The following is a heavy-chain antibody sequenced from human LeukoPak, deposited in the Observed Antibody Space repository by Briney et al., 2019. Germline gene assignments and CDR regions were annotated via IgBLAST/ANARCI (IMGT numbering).Heavy chain of an antibody. V-gene: IGHV3-30*04. D-gene: IGHD2-15*01. Sequence: PGGSLRLSCAASGFTFSSYAMHWVRQAPGKGLEWVAVISYDGSNKYYADSVKGRFTISRDNSKNTLYLQMNSLRAEDTAVYYCARAPPYCSGGSCYSSSRKNYYYYGMDVWGQGTTVTVSS. J-gene: IGHJ6*02. CDR1: GFTFSSYA. CDR2: ISYDGSNK. CDR3: ARAPPYCSGGSCYSSSRKNYYYYGMDV.